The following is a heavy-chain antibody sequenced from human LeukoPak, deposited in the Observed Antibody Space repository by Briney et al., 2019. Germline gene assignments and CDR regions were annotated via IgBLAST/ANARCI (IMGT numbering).Heavy chain of an antibody. V-gene: IGHV3-23*01. CDR1: GFTFSDYY. J-gene: IGHJ3*02. Sequence: GGSLRLSCAASGFTFSDYYMSWIRQAPGKGLEWVSRISGSGGIIYYADSMKGRFTISRDNSKNTLYLQMNSLKAEDTAVYYCAKSGVASTGYDAFDIWGQGTMVTVSS. CDR2: ISGSGGII. D-gene: IGHD6-19*01. CDR3: AKSGVASTGYDAFDI.